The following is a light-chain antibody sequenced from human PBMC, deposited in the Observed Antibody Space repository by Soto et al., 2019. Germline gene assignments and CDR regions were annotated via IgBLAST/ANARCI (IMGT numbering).Light chain of an antibody. J-gene: IGKJ4*01. CDR3: QQNDNWPLS. CDR2: GAS. CDR1: RSVTSN. V-gene: IGKV3-15*01. Sequence: EIVMTQSPATLSVSPGERATLSCRASRSVTSNLAWYQQKPGQAPRLLIYGASTRATGIPAMFSGSGSGTKFTITISSLQSEDFAVYYCQQNDNWPLSFGGGTKVEIK.